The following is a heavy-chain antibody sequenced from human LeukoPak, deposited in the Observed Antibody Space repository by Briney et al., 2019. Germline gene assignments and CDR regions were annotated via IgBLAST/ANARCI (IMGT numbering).Heavy chain of an antibody. J-gene: IGHJ6*01. CDR2: IYTSGST. Sequence: AETLSLTCTLSGHFITIYYWSWLRQPAGKGLEWIGRIYTSGSTNYNPSLKSRVTMSVDTSKNQFSLKLSSVTAADTAVYYCAREEPYYYEYYGMDVWGEGNPVT. CDR3: AREEPYYYEYYGMDV. V-gene: IGHV4-4*07. CDR1: GHFITIYY. D-gene: IGHD1-14*01.